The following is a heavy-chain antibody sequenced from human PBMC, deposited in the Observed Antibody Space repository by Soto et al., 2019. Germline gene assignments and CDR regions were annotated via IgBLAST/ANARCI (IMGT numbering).Heavy chain of an antibody. V-gene: IGHV4-59*01. CDR3: ARDLWGYCGTDCYPLDV. J-gene: IGHJ6*02. Sequence: SETLSLTCAVYGGSFSGYYWSWIRQPPGKGLEWIGYIYYSGSTYYNPSLKSRVTISVDTSKNQFSLKLNSVTAADTAVYYCARDLWGYCGTDCYPLDVWGQGTTVTVSS. CDR1: GGSFSGYY. CDR2: IYYSGST. D-gene: IGHD2-21*02.